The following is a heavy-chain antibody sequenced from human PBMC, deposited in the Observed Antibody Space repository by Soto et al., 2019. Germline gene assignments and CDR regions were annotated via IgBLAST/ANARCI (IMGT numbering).Heavy chain of an antibody. J-gene: IGHJ6*02. Sequence: EVQLVESGGGLVQPGGSLRLSCAASGFTFSSYSMNWVRQAPGKGLEWVSYISSSSSTIYYADSVKGRFTISRDNAKNSLYLQMSSLRAEDRAVYYCARVWGIAHDYGMDGGCQWTTGSDSS. CDR3: ARVWGIAHDYGMDG. CDR1: GFTFSSYS. V-gene: IGHV3-48*01. CDR2: ISSSSSTI. D-gene: IGHD6-13*01.